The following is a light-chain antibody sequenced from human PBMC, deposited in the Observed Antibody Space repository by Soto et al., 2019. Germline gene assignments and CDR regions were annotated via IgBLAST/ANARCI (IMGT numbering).Light chain of an antibody. CDR3: QQFGVSPT. J-gene: IGKJ4*01. Sequence: EIVLTQSPGTLSLSPGERATLSCRASQTITPTFLAWYQQKPGQAPRLLIYGASSRATDIPDRFSGSGSGTDFNLTISKLESEDFAVYYCQQFGVSPTFGGGTKVDIK. CDR2: GAS. CDR1: QTITPTF. V-gene: IGKV3-20*01.